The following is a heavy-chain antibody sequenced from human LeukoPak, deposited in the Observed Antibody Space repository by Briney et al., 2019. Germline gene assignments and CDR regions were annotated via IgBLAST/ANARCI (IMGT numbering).Heavy chain of an antibody. Sequence: SETLSLTCTVSGDSISSSSSYWGWIRQPPGKGLEWIGEINHSGSTNYNPSLKSRVTISVDTSKNQFSLKLSSVTAADTAVYYCARESGLSSSRFDYWGQGTLVTVSS. CDR1: GDSISSSSSY. CDR3: ARESGLSSSRFDY. D-gene: IGHD6-13*01. CDR2: INHSGST. J-gene: IGHJ4*02. V-gene: IGHV4-39*07.